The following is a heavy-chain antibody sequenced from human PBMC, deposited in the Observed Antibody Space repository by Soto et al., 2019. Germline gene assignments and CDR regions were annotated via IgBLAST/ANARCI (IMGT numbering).Heavy chain of an antibody. J-gene: IGHJ6*02. CDR2: IWYDGSNK. V-gene: IGHV3-33*01. D-gene: IGHD3-3*01. Sequence: PGGSLRLSCAASGFTFSSYGMHWVRQAPGKGLEWVAVIWYDGSNKYYADSVKGRFTISRDNSKNTLYLQMNSLRAEDTAVYYCARDRRYDFGSGYYRASGYYYGMDVWGQGTTVTVSS. CDR1: GFTFSSYG. CDR3: ARDRRYDFGSGYYRASGYYYGMDV.